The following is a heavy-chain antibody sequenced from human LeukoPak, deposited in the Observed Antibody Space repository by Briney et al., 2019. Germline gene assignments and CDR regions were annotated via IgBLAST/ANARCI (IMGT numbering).Heavy chain of an antibody. Sequence: GASVKVSCKASGYTFTSYGISWVRQAPGQGLEWMGWISAYNGNTNYGQKLQGRVTMTTDTSTSTAYMELRSLRSDDTAAYYCARALLAYCGGDCYCRSIWFDPWGQGTLVTVAS. V-gene: IGHV1-18*01. D-gene: IGHD2-21*01. CDR1: GYTFTSYG. CDR3: ARALLAYCGGDCYCRSIWFDP. J-gene: IGHJ5*02. CDR2: ISAYNGNT.